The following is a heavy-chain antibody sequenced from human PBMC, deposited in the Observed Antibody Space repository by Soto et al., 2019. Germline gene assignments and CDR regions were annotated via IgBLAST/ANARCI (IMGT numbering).Heavy chain of an antibody. D-gene: IGHD1-26*01. CDR2: ISPYNGNT. Sequence: QVQLVQSGAEVKKPGASVKVSCKASGYTFTSYGISWVRQAPGQGLEWMGWISPYNGNTNYAQKLQGRVTMTTDTSTSTAYKEMRSLRSDDTAVYYCARDEGAHTCDPWGQGILVTVSS. V-gene: IGHV1-18*01. CDR3: ARDEGAHTCDP. CDR1: GYTFTSYG. J-gene: IGHJ5*02.